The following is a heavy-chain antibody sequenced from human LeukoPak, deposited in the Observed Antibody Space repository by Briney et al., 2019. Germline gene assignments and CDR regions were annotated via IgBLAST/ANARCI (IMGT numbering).Heavy chain of an antibody. J-gene: IGHJ4*02. CDR1: GGSISSYY. CDR2: IYYSGST. D-gene: IGHD5-12*01. Sequence: NPSETLSLTCTVSGGSISSYYWSWIRQPPGKGLEWIGYIYYSGSTNYNPSLKSRVTISVDTSKNQFSLKLSSVTAADTAVYYCARQLRRDGYIGYWGQGTLVTVSS. V-gene: IGHV4-59*01. CDR3: ARQLRRDGYIGY.